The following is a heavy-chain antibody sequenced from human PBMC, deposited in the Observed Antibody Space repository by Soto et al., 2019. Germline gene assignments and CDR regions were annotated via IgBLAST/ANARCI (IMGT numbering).Heavy chain of an antibody. V-gene: IGHV3-15*01. D-gene: IGHD6-6*01. CDR1: GFTFSNAW. Sequence: EVQLVESGGGLVKPGGSLRLSCAASGFTFSNAWMSWVRQAPGKGLEWVGRIKSKTDGGTTDYAAPVKGRFTISRDDSKNTLYLQMNSLKTEDTAVYYCTTDGPFEYSSSSGDYWGQGTLVTVSS. CDR2: IKSKTDGGTT. CDR3: TTDGPFEYSSSSGDY. J-gene: IGHJ4*02.